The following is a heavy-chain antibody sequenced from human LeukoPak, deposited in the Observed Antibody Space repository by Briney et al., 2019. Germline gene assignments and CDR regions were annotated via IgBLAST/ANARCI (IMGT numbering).Heavy chain of an antibody. CDR1: GGSIGSGGYS. CDR2: IYYSGST. J-gene: IGHJ4*02. Sequence: SETLSLTCAVSGGSIGSGGYSWSWIRQPPGKGLEWIGYIYYSGSTCYNPSLKSRVTISVDTSKNQFSLKLSSVTAADTAVYYCARVAAAADYWGQGTLVTVSS. V-gene: IGHV4-30-4*07. CDR3: ARVAAAADY. D-gene: IGHD2-2*01.